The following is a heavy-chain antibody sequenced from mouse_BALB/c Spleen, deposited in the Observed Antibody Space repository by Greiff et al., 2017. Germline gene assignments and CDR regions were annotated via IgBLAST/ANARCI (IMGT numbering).Heavy chain of an antibody. D-gene: IGHD1-1*01. CDR3: ARDRDYGSSLVFDY. Sequence: DVKLVESGGGLVKPGGSLKLSCAASGFTFSDYYMYWVRQTPEKRLEWVATISDGGSYTYYPDSVKGRFTISRDNAKNNLYLQMSSLKSEDTAMYYCARDRDYGSSLVFDYWGQGTTLTVSS. CDR2: ISDGGSYT. CDR1: GFTFSDYY. J-gene: IGHJ2*01. V-gene: IGHV5-4*02.